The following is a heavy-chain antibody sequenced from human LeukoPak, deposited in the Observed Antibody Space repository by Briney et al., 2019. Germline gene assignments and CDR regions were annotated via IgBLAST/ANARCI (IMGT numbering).Heavy chain of an antibody. V-gene: IGHV3-30-3*01. D-gene: IGHD5-18*01. CDR2: ISYDGSNK. CDR3: ARAGGTAMVSWFAY. J-gene: IGHJ4*02. CDR1: GFTFSSYA. Sequence: GGSLRLSCAASGFTFSSYAMHWVRQAPGKGLEWVAVISYDGSNKYYADSVKGRFTISRDNSKNTLYLQMNSLRAEDTAVYYCARAGGTAMVSWFAYWGQGTLVTASP.